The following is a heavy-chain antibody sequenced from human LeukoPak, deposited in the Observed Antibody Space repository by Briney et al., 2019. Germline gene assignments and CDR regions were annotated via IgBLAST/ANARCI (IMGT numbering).Heavy chain of an antibody. CDR1: GYTFSNYG. V-gene: IGHV1-18*01. CDR3: VRLTAYSGYVLMGFEY. Sequence: ASVKVSCKASGYTFSNYGITWVRQAPGQGLEWMGWISAYSGKTNSAQKLQGRVTFTTDTSTSTAYMELRSLRFDDTAVYYCVRLTAYSGYVLMGFEYWGQGTLVTVSS. D-gene: IGHD5-12*01. CDR2: ISAYSGKT. J-gene: IGHJ4*02.